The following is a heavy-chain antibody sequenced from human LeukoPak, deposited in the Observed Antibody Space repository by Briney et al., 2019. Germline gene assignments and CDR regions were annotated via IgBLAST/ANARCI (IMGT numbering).Heavy chain of an antibody. CDR1: GGTFSSYA. D-gene: IGHD7-27*01. CDR3: ARDGSNWGHFDY. J-gene: IGHJ4*02. V-gene: IGHV1-69*01. CDR2: IIPIFGTA. Sequence: SSVKVSCKASGGTFSSYAISWVRQAPGQGLEWMGGIIPIFGTANYAQKFQGRVTITADESTSTAYMELSSLRSEDTAVYYCARDGSNWGHFDYWGQGTLVTVSS.